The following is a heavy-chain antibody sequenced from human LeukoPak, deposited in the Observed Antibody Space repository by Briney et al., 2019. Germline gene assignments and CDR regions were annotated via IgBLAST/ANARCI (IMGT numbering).Heavy chain of an antibody. CDR3: ARSQIYYGDFTNWFDP. Sequence: GGSLRLSCAASGFTFSSYAMSWVRQAPGKGLEWVSTISGSGGSSYYADSVKGRFTISRDNSKNTLYLQMSSLRAEDTAVYYCARSQIYYGDFTNWFDPWGQGTLVTVSS. V-gene: IGHV3-23*01. CDR2: ISGSGGSS. CDR1: GFTFSSYA. J-gene: IGHJ5*02. D-gene: IGHD4-17*01.